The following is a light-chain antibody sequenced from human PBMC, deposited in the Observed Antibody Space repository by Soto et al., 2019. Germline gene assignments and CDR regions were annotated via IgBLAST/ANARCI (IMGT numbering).Light chain of an antibody. J-gene: IGKJ2*01. V-gene: IGKV3-20*01. CDR3: QQYSTLPHT. Sequence: ESVLTQSPGTLSLSPGERATLSCRASQSVTNSFFAWYQQKPGQAPRLLIYGVSSRATGIPYRFSGSGSGTDFTLTISRLEPEDFVVYYCQQYSTLPHTFGQGTKLEV. CDR2: GVS. CDR1: QSVTNSF.